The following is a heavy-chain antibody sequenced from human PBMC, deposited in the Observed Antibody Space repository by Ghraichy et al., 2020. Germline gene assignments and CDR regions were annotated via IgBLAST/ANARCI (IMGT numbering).Heavy chain of an antibody. Sequence: GGSLRLSCAASGFTFSSYSMNWVRQAPGKGLEWVSSISSSSSYIYYADSVKGRFTISRDNAKNSLYLQMNSLRAEDTAVYYCARGYDSSGRGVDYWGQGTLVTVSS. V-gene: IGHV3-21*01. CDR3: ARGYDSSGRGVDY. CDR1: GFTFSSYS. CDR2: ISSSSSYI. J-gene: IGHJ4*02. D-gene: IGHD3-22*01.